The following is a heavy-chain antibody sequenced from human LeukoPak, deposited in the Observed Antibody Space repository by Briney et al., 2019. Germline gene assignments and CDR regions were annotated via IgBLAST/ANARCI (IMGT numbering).Heavy chain of an antibody. J-gene: IGHJ4*02. CDR2: ISYSSSTI. V-gene: IGHV3-48*04. Sequence: GGSLRLSCAASGFTFSTYWMSWVRQAPGKGLEWVSYISYSSSTIYYAGSVKGRFTISRDNAKNSLYLQMSSLRAEDTAVYYCARREGSSGWYPFDYWGQGTLVTVSS. CDR1: GFTFSTYW. D-gene: IGHD6-19*01. CDR3: ARREGSSGWYPFDY.